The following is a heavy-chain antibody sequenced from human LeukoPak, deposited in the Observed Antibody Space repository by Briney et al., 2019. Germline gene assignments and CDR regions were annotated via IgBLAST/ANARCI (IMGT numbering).Heavy chain of an antibody. CDR1: GFTSSTYF. CDR3: ARDGPYSDSWSGPFAFDM. Sequence: GGSLRLSCAASGFTSSTYFVNWVRQAPGKGLEWVSSISTLSTYTHYADSVKGRFTVSRDNAKNSLYLQMNSLRAEDTAVYYCARDGPYSDSWSGPFAFDMWGQGTMVTVSS. V-gene: IGHV3-21*01. CDR2: ISTLSTYT. J-gene: IGHJ3*02. D-gene: IGHD3-3*01.